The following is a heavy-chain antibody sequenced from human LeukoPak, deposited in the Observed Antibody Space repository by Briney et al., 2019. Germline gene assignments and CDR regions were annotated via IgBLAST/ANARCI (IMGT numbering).Heavy chain of an antibody. J-gene: IGHJ6*02. CDR3: ARDKYDYGHYYGMDV. V-gene: IGHV1-69*04. Sequence: ASVKVSCKASGGTFGSYAISWVRQAPGQGLEWMGRIIPILGIANYAQKFQGRVTITADKSTSTAYMELSSLRSEDTAVYYCARDKYDYGHYYGMDVWGQGTTVTVSS. CDR2: IIPILGIA. D-gene: IGHD4-17*01. CDR1: GGTFGSYA.